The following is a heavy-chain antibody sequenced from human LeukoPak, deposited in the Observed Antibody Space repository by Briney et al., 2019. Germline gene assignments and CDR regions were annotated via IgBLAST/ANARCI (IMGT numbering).Heavy chain of an antibody. J-gene: IGHJ5*02. V-gene: IGHV4-61*02. D-gene: IGHD3-22*01. CDR3: ARDVRRYYDSSGYYSGWYNWFDP. CDR1: GGSISSGSYY. Sequence: SQTLSLTCTVPGGSISSGSYYWGWLRQPAGKGLEWIGRIYTRGSTNYNPSRKRRVTISVDTSKNQFSLKLSSVTAADTAVYYCARDVRRYYDSSGYYSGWYNWFDPWGQGTLVTVSS. CDR2: IYTRGST.